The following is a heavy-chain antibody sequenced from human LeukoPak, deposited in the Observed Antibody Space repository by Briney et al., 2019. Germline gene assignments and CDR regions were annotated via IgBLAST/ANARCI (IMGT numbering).Heavy chain of an antibody. J-gene: IGHJ4*02. CDR2: INPTGGST. V-gene: IGHV1-46*01. Sequence: ASVKVCCKASGYTFISCQMHWVRQAPGQGLEWMGIINPTGGSTSHAQKFQGRVTMTRDTSTSTVYMELSSLRSEDTAVYYCARKGSSSCFDYWGQGTLVTVSS. D-gene: IGHD6-6*01. CDR3: ARKGSSSCFDY. CDR1: GYTFISCQ.